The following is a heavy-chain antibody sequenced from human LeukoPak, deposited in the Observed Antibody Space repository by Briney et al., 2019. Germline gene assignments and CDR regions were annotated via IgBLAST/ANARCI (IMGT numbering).Heavy chain of an antibody. CDR2: IIPIFGTA. V-gene: IGHV1-69*06. J-gene: IGHJ6*03. CDR1: GGTFSNYA. CDR3: ARGRYDFWSGHPSYYYYMDV. Sequence: SVKVSCKASGGTFSNYAISWVRQAPGQGLEWMGGIIPIFGTANYAQKFQGRVTITADKSTSTAYMELSSLRAEDTAVYYCARGRYDFWSGHPSYYYYMDVWGKGTTVTVSS. D-gene: IGHD3-3*01.